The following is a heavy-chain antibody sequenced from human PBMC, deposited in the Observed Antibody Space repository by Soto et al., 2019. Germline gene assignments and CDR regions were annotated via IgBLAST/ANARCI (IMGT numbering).Heavy chain of an antibody. CDR2: LIPIFGTA. CDR3: ARLISSFDP. V-gene: IGHV1-69*13. D-gene: IGHD6-13*01. Sequence: SAKVACTACGGRISIYAMSWVRQAPGQGLEWMGGLIPIFGTANYAQKFQGRVTITADESTSTAYMELSSLRSEDTAGDYWARLISSFDPWGQGDLFTV. CDR1: GGRISIYA. J-gene: IGHJ5*02.